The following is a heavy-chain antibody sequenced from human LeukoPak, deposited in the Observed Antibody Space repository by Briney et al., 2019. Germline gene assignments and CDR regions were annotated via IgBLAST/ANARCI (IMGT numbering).Heavy chain of an antibody. V-gene: IGHV3-15*01. D-gene: IGHD3-22*01. J-gene: IGHJ4*02. Sequence: GGSLRLSCAASGFTFRDAWMTWVRQAPGKGLEWVGRIRSKTDGGTTDYAVSVQGRFTISRDDSKNTLYLQMNSLKTEDTAVYYCTTYLFDSSGYVLSDYWGQETLVTVSS. CDR1: GFTFRDAW. CDR3: TTYLFDSSGYVLSDY. CDR2: IRSKTDGGTT.